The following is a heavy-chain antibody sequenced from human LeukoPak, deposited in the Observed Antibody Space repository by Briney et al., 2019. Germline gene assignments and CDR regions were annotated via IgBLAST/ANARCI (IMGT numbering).Heavy chain of an antibody. CDR1: GYTSTSYD. Sequence: VKVSCKASGYTSTSYDINWVRQATGQGLEWMGWMNPNSGNTGYAQKFQGRVTMTRNTSISTAYMELGSLRSEDTAVYYCARVRARVLLWFGERYYYMDVWGKGTTVTISS. V-gene: IGHV1-8*01. CDR2: MNPNSGNT. CDR3: ARVRARVLLWFGERYYYMDV. D-gene: IGHD3-10*01. J-gene: IGHJ6*03.